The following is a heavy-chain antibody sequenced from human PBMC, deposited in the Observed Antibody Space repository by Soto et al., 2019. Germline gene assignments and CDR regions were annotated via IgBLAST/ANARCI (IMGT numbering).Heavy chain of an antibody. CDR2: INHSGRT. CDR1: GGSFSGYY. Sequence: QVQLQQWGAGLVKPSETLSLTCAVYGGSFSGYYWTWIRQPPGTGLEWIGEINHSGRTNYNPSLKSRVTISVDTSKNQFSLKLTSVTAADTAVYYCARDKSTGLFDYWGQGTLVTVSS. D-gene: IGHD2-8*02. CDR3: ARDKSTGLFDY. V-gene: IGHV4-34*01. J-gene: IGHJ4*02.